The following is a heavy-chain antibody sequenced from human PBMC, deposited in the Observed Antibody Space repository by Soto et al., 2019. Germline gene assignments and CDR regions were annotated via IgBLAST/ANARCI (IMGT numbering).Heavy chain of an antibody. CDR2: IKSKTDGGTT. V-gene: IGHV3-15*01. CDR1: GFTFSNAW. CDR3: TTVRYSSSYYFDY. J-gene: IGHJ4*02. Sequence: GESLKISCAASGFTFSNAWMSWVRQAPGKGLEWVGRIKSKTDGGTTDYAAPVKGRFTISRDDSKNTLYLQMNSLKTEDTAVYYCTTVRYSSSYYFDYWGQGTLVTVSS. D-gene: IGHD6-6*01.